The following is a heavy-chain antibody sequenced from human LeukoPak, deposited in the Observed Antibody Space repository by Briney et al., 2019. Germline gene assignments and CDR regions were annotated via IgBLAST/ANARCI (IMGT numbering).Heavy chain of an antibody. Sequence: GESLKISWKGSGYSFTSYWIGWVRQIPGKGLEWMGIMYPGDSDTRYSPSFQGQVTISVDKSISTAYLQWSSLKASDTAMYYCGRHLYGGNSAIDYWGQGTLVTVSS. J-gene: IGHJ4*02. D-gene: IGHD4-23*01. CDR3: GRHLYGGNSAIDY. CDR1: GYSFTSYW. V-gene: IGHV5-51*01. CDR2: MYPGDSDT.